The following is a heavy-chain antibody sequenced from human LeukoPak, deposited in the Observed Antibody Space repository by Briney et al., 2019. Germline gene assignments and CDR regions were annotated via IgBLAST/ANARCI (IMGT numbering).Heavy chain of an antibody. V-gene: IGHV3-30*02. Sequence: GGSLRLSCAASGFTFSSYGMHWVRQAPGKGLEWVAFIRYDGSNKYYADSVKGRFTISRDNSKNTLYLQMNSLRAEDTAVYYCAALLLLYFDYWGQGTLVTVCS. CDR3: AALLLLYFDY. CDR2: IRYDGSNK. CDR1: GFTFSSYG. J-gene: IGHJ4*02. D-gene: IGHD2-15*01.